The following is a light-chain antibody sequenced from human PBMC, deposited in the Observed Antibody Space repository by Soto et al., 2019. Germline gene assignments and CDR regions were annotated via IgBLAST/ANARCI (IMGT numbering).Light chain of an antibody. Sequence: QSALTQPASVSGSPGQSITISCTGTSSDVGGYNYVSWYQQHPGKAPKLMICDVSNRPSGVSNRFSGSKSGNTASLTISGLQPEDEADYYCSSYTSSSTLVVFGGGTKRTVL. CDR3: SSYTSSSTLVV. V-gene: IGLV2-14*01. CDR1: SSDVGGYNY. CDR2: DVS. J-gene: IGLJ2*01.